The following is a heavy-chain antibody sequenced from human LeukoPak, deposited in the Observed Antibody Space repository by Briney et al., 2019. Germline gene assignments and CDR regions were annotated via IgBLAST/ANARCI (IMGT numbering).Heavy chain of an antibody. J-gene: IGHJ5*02. CDR1: GFTFSSYA. CDR3: TTGDPLLLWFGELLMNNWFDP. D-gene: IGHD3-10*01. CDR2: IKSKTDGGTT. V-gene: IGHV3-15*01. Sequence: GGSLRLSCAASGFTFSSYAMSWVRQAPGKGLEWVGRIKSKTDGGTTDYAAPVKGRFTISRDDSKNTLYLQMNSLKTEDTAVYYCTTGDPLLLWFGELLMNNWFDPWGQGTLVTVSS.